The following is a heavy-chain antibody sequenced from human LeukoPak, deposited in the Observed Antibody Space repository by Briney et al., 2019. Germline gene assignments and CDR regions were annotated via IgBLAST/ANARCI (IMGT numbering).Heavy chain of an antibody. CDR3: ARGGGDTMVRGVIWNY. Sequence: SETLSLTCTVSGGSISSGDDYWSWIRQPPRKGLEWIGYIYYSGSTYYNPSLKSRVTISVDTSKNQFSLKLSSVTAADTAVYYCARGGGDTMVRGVIWNYWGQGTLVTVSS. J-gene: IGHJ4*02. CDR1: GGSISSGDDY. V-gene: IGHV4-30-4*01. D-gene: IGHD3-10*01. CDR2: IYYSGST.